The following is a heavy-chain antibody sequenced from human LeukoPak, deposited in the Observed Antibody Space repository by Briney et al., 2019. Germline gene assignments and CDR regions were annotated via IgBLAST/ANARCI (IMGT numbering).Heavy chain of an antibody. CDR2: ISSSSSYI. V-gene: IGHV3-21*01. Sequence: GGSLRLSCAASGFTFSSYSMNWVRQAPGKGLEWVSSISSSSSYIYYADSVKGRFTISRDNAKNSLYLQMNSLRAEDTAVYYCARELVLLWFGELKQWGQGTLVTVSS. J-gene: IGHJ4*02. CDR1: GFTFSSYS. D-gene: IGHD3-10*01. CDR3: ARELVLLWFGELKQ.